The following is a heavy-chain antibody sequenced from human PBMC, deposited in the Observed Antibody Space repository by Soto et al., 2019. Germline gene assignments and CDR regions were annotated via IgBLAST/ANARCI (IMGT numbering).Heavy chain of an antibody. CDR3: ARVQGIAARPPYYYYGMDV. V-gene: IGHV3-21*01. J-gene: IGHJ6*02. CDR2: ISSSSSYI. CDR1: GFTFSSYS. Sequence: GGSLRLSCAASGFTFSSYSMNWVRQAPGKGLEWVSSISSSSSYIYYADSVKGRFTISRDNAKNSLYLQMNSLRAEDTAVYYCARVQGIAARPPYYYYGMDVWGQGTTVTVSS. D-gene: IGHD6-6*01.